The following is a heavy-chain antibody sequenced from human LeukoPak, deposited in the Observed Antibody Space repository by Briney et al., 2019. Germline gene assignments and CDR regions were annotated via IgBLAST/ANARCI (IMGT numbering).Heavy chain of an antibody. Sequence: GGSLRLSCAASGFTFSSYEMHWVRQAPGKGLEWVSGITWNAGSTGYADSVQGRFTISRDNAKNSLYLQMNSLRGEDTALYHCARVLWFEEVYDYWGQGTLVTVSS. CDR2: ITWNAGST. V-gene: IGHV3-20*01. CDR1: GFTFSSYE. D-gene: IGHD3-10*01. J-gene: IGHJ4*02. CDR3: ARVLWFEEVYDY.